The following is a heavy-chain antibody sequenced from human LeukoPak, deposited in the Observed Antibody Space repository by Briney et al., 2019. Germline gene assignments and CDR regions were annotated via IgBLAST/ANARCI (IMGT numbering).Heavy chain of an antibody. V-gene: IGHV3-20*04. CDR1: GFTFDDYG. CDR2: INWNGDST. J-gene: IGHJ5*02. Sequence: GSLRLSCAASGFTFDDYGMSWVRQGPGKGLEWVSGINWNGDSTGYADSLKGRFTISRDNAKNSLYLQMNSLRAEDTALYYCARDYRDTAMVTWFDPWGQGTLVTVSS. CDR3: ARDYRDTAMVTWFDP. D-gene: IGHD5-18*01.